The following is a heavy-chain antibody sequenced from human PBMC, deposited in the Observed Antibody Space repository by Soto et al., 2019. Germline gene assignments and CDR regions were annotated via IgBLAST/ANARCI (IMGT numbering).Heavy chain of an antibody. J-gene: IGHJ4*02. CDR2: IYYTGET. D-gene: IGHD1-26*01. V-gene: IGHV4-31*03. CDR3: ARSLVGAQSQTDH. Sequence: QVQLQESGPSLVRPSQTLSLTCSVSGLDVSRGGSYWGWIRQLPGKGLEWIGYIYYTGETFFNPSLERRLSISINTSKNQCSLKLRSVTAADTAVYYCARSLVGAQSQTDHWGQGTLVTVSS. CDR1: GLDVSRGGSY.